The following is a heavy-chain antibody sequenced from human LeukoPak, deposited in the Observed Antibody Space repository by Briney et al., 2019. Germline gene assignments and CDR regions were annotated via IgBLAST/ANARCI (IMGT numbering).Heavy chain of an antibody. CDR1: GFTFSSYA. CDR3: AKATWIQLWLVFDY. Sequence: GGSLRLSCAASGFTFSSYAMSWVRQAPGKGLEWVSAISVSGGSTYYADSVKGRFTISRENSKNTLYLQMNSLRAEDTAVYYCAKATWIQLWLVFDYWGQGTLVTVSS. CDR2: ISVSGGST. D-gene: IGHD5-18*01. V-gene: IGHV3-23*01. J-gene: IGHJ4*02.